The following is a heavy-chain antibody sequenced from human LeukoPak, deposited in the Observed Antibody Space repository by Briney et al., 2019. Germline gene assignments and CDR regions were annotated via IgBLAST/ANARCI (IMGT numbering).Heavy chain of an antibody. V-gene: IGHV3-30*02. CDR3: AKARPILGIAAADVIVRAFDI. CDR2: IRYDGSNK. D-gene: IGHD6-13*01. Sequence: PGGSLRLSCAASGFTFSSYGMHWVRQAPGKGLEWVAFIRYDGSNKYYADSVKGRFTISRDNSKNTLYLQMNSLRAEDTALYYCAKARPILGIAAADVIVRAFDIWGQGTMVTVSS. J-gene: IGHJ3*02. CDR1: GFTFSSYG.